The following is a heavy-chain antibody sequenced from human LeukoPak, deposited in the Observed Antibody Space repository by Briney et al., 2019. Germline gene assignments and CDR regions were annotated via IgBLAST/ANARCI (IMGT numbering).Heavy chain of an antibody. D-gene: IGHD6-13*01. CDR2: INPNSGGT. V-gene: IGHV1-2*02. Sequence: ASVKVSCKASGYTFTGYYMHWVRQAPGQGLEWMGWINPNSGGTNYAQKLQGRVTMTRDTSISTAYMELSRLRSDDTAVYYCARGGDSSSWYYGNYWGQGTLVTVSS. CDR3: ARGGDSSSWYYGNY. J-gene: IGHJ4*02. CDR1: GYTFTGYY.